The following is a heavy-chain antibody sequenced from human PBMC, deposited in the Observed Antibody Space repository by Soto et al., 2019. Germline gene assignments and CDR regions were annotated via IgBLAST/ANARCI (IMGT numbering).Heavy chain of an antibody. Sequence: PGGSLRLSCAASGFTVSSNYMSWVRQAPGKGLEWVSVIYSGGSTYYADSVKGRFTISRHNSKNTLYLQMNSLRAEDTAVYYCARADSSGYSSSSYYYYYYMDVWGKGTTVTVSS. CDR2: IYSGGST. CDR3: ARADSSGYSSSSYYYYYYMDV. V-gene: IGHV3-53*04. J-gene: IGHJ6*03. D-gene: IGHD6-6*01. CDR1: GFTVSSNY.